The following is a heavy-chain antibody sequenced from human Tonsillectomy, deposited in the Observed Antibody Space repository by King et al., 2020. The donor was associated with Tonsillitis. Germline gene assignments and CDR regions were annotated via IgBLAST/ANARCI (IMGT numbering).Heavy chain of an antibody. J-gene: IGHJ5*02. V-gene: IGHV3-48*01. CDR1: GFTFSTYS. CDR3: ARDRDYYDSSLSWFDP. Sequence: VQLVESGGGLVQPGGSLRLSCAASGFTFSTYSMNWVRQAPGKGLEWVSYISSGSSTIFYADSVKGRFTISRDNAKNSLYLQMNSLRAEDTAVYYCARDRDYYDSSLSWFDPWGQGTLVTVSS. CDR2: ISSGSSTI. D-gene: IGHD3-22*01.